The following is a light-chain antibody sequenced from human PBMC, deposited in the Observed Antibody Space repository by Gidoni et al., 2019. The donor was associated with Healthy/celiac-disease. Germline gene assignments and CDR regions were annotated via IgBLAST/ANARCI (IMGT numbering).Light chain of an antibody. V-gene: IGLV3-1*01. CDR3: QAWDSSTVV. CDR1: KLGDKY. Sequence: SYELNQPHSASVSPGQTASITCSGDKLGDKYACWYQQKPGQSPVLVIYQDSKRPSGIPERFSGSNSGNTATLTISGTQAMDEADYYCQAWDSSTVVFGGGTKLTVL. J-gene: IGLJ2*01. CDR2: QDS.